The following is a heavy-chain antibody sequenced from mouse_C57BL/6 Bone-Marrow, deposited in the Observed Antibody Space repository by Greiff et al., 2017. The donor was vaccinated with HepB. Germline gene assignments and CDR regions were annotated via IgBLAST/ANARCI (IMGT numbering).Heavy chain of an antibody. J-gene: IGHJ3*01. V-gene: IGHV1-50*01. CDR1: GYTFTSYW. CDR2: IDPSDSYT. CDR3: ARPRYYDGSSDVFAY. D-gene: IGHD1-1*01. Sequence: QVQLQQPGAELVKPGASVKLSCKASGYTFTSYWLQWVKQRPGQGLEWIGEIDPSDSYTNYNQKFNGKATLTVDTSSSTAYMQLSSLTSEDAAVYYCARPRYYDGSSDVFAYWGQGTLVTVSA.